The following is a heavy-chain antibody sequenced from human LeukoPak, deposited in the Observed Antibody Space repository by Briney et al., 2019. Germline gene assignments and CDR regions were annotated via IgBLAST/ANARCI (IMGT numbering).Heavy chain of an antibody. J-gene: IGHJ6*03. CDR1: GFTFDDYG. V-gene: IGHV3-33*06. CDR2: IWYDGTNK. Sequence: PGGSLRLSCAASGFTFDDYGMSWVRQAPGKGLEWVAVIWYDGTNKYYADSVKGRFTISRDNSKNTLYLQMNNLRAEDTAVYYCAKGNGTTDYYYMDVWGKGTTVTVSS. D-gene: IGHD1-7*01. CDR3: AKGNGTTDYYYMDV.